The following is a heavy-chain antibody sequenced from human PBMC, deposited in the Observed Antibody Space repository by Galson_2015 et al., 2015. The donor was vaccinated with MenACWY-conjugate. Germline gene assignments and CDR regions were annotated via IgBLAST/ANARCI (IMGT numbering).Heavy chain of an antibody. Sequence: SLRLSCAASGFTFSDYYMSWIRQAPGKGLEWLSYISSTSTYIHYADSVKGRFSVSRDNAKTSSFLQMNSLRVEDTAVYYCARDTRGDPPDYSNYHGIDVWGQGTTVTVSS. J-gene: IGHJ6*02. CDR3: ARDTRGDPPDYSNYHGIDV. V-gene: IGHV3-11*05. CDR1: GFTFSDYY. CDR2: ISSTSTYI. D-gene: IGHD2-21*01.